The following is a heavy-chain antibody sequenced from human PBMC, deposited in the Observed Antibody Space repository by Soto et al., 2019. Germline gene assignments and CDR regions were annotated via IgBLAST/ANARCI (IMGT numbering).Heavy chain of an antibody. D-gene: IGHD3-22*01. J-gene: IGHJ3*02. V-gene: IGHV1-24*01. CDR3: ATYYYDSSGYPDAFDI. CDR1: GYTLTELS. CDR2: FDPEDGET. Sequence: ASVKVSCKVSGYTLTELSMHWVRQAPGKGLEWMGGFDPEDGETIYAQKFQGRGTMTEDTSKDTAYMELSSLRSEDTAVYYCATYYYDSSGYPDAFDIWGQGTMVTVSS.